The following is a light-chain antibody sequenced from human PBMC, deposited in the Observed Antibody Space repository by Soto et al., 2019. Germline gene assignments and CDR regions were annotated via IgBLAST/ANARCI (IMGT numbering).Light chain of an antibody. CDR3: QQYNNWPQT. CDR2: GAS. V-gene: IGKV3-15*01. CDR1: QNVATN. J-gene: IGKJ1*01. Sequence: EAVLTQSPATLSVSPGEGATLSCRASQNVATNLAWYQQRPGQAPRLLIYGASKRAIGLPARFSGSGSGTEFTLTITSLQSEDSAVYYCQQYNNWPQTFGQGTKVEIK.